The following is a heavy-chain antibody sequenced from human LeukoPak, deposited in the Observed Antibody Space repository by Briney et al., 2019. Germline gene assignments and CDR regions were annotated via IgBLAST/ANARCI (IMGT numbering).Heavy chain of an antibody. CDR2: IWYDGSNK. CDR3: ARGAGSTVTTIDY. Sequence: GGSLRLSCAASGFTFSSYAMSWVRQAPGKGLEWVAVIWYDGSNKYYADSVKGRFTISRDNSKNTLYLQMNSLRAEDTAVYYCARGAGSTVTTIDYWGQGTLVTVSS. CDR1: GFTFSSYA. D-gene: IGHD4-17*01. V-gene: IGHV3-33*08. J-gene: IGHJ4*02.